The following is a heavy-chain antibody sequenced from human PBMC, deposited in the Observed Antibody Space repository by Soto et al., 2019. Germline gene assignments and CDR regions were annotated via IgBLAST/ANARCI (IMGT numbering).Heavy chain of an antibody. J-gene: IGHJ3*01. V-gene: IGHV3-48*04. CDR1: GFSFSIYT. CDR2: ISSSSGTI. CDR3: ASYNWNDVKAFDF. D-gene: IGHD1-1*01. Sequence: EVQLVESGGAWLQPGGPLRLSWEALGFSFSIYTMNWVRQAPGKGLEGVSYISSSSGTIYYADSVKGRFTISRDNAKNSLYLQMNSLRAEDTAVYYCASYNWNDVKAFDFWGQGTMVTVSS.